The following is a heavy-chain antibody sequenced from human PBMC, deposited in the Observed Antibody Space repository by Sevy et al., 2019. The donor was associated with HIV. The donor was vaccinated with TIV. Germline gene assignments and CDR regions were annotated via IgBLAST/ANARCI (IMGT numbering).Heavy chain of an antibody. CDR2: ISPSGGST. D-gene: IGHD6-25*01. Sequence: GGSLRLSCAASGFTFRSYAMSWVRQAPGKGLEWDSSISPSGGSTYYADSVKGRFTTSRDNFTNTLDLQMTSLRADDTAVYYCAKEEIRGYYWGQGTLVTVSS. CDR3: AKEEIRGYY. V-gene: IGHV3-23*01. J-gene: IGHJ4*02. CDR1: GFTFRSYA.